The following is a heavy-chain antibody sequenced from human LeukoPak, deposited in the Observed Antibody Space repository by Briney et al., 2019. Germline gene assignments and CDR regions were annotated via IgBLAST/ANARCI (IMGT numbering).Heavy chain of an antibody. Sequence: PSETLSLTCTVSGGSISSGGYYWSWIRQHPGKGLEWIGYIYYSGSTYYNPSLKSRVTISVDTSKNQFSLKLSSVTAADTAVYYCAREVRFRDYFDYWGQGTLVTVSS. CDR1: GGSISSGGYY. V-gene: IGHV4-31*03. CDR2: IYYSGST. D-gene: IGHD3-10*01. CDR3: AREVRFRDYFDY. J-gene: IGHJ4*02.